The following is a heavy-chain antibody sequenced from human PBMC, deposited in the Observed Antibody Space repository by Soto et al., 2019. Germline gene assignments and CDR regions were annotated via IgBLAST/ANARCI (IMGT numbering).Heavy chain of an antibody. Sequence: SGGGLVQPGGSLRLSCAASGFTFRSYNMNWVRQAPGKGLDWLSYISSSSSTIYYADSVKGRFTISRDNAKNSLYLQMNSLRDDDTAMYYCARGGTIAVTTIGDYWGQGTLVTVSS. CDR2: ISSSSSTI. D-gene: IGHD5-12*01. V-gene: IGHV3-48*02. J-gene: IGHJ4*01. CDR1: GFTFRSYN. CDR3: ARGGTIAVTTIGDY.